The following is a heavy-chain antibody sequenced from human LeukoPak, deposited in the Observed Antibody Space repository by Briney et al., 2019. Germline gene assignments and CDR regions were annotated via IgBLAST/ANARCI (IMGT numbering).Heavy chain of an antibody. Sequence: SGGSLRLSCAASGXTFSSYAMSWARQAPGKGLEWVSGISGNGGGTYYADSVKGRFTISRDNSKNTLYLQMNSLRAEDTAVYYCAKSFGYSRSWFDYWGQGTLVTVSS. CDR1: GXTFSSYA. J-gene: IGHJ4*02. D-gene: IGHD6-13*01. CDR3: AKSFGYSRSWFDY. V-gene: IGHV3-23*01. CDR2: ISGNGGGT.